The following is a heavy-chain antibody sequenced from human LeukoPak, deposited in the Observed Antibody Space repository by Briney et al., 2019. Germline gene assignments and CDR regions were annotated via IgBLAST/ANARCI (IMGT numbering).Heavy chain of an antibody. D-gene: IGHD2-2*02. V-gene: IGHV1-3*01. J-gene: IGHJ5*02. Sequence: GASVKVSCKASGYTFTSYAMHWVRQAPGQRLEWMGWINAGNGNTKYSQKFQGRVTITRDTSASTAYVELSSLRSEDTAVYYCARDRYCSSTSCYTRNWFDPWGQGTLVTVSS. CDR2: INAGNGNT. CDR3: ARDRYCSSTSCYTRNWFDP. CDR1: GYTFTSYA.